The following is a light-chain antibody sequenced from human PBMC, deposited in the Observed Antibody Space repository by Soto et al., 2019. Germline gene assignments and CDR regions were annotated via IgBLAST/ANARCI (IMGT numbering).Light chain of an antibody. J-gene: IGKJ1*01. V-gene: IGKV1-27*01. Sequence: DIQVTQSPPSLSASVGDRVTITCRASRDIDNSLAWYQQVPGKAPKLLIYAASTLQSGVPSRFRGSGSGTSFILTITSLQPEDVAPYYCQKYNKAPWIFGQGTNVEV. CDR1: RDIDNS. CDR2: AAS. CDR3: QKYNKAPWI.